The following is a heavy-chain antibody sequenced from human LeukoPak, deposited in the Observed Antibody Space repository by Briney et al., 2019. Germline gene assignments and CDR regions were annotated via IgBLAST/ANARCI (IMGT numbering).Heavy chain of an antibody. CDR2: IRHDGVNE. CDR3: VRADRGTGTYYNVVEY. J-gene: IGHJ4*02. Sequence: PGGSLRVSCVASGFSFSNYGMHWVRQAPGKGLEWVAFIRHDGVNEYYADSVKGRFTISRDNSKNTLFLQMNSLRADDAAVYYCVRADRGTGTYYNVVEYWGQGTLATVSS. V-gene: IGHV3-30*02. CDR1: GFSFSNYG. D-gene: IGHD3-10*01.